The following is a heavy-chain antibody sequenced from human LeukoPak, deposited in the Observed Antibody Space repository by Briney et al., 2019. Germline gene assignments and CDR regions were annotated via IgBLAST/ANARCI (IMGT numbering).Heavy chain of an antibody. V-gene: IGHV4-34*01. Sequence: TSETLSLTCAVYGGSLNGYYWSWIRQTPGKGLGWIGEGSDSGGTKYNPSLKSRVTISADTSKNQFSLKLSSATAADTAVYYCAKNGQSGFSFDPWGQGTLVTVSS. CDR3: AKNGQSGFSFDP. D-gene: IGHD1-26*01. J-gene: IGHJ5*02. CDR1: GGSLNGYY. CDR2: GSDSGGT.